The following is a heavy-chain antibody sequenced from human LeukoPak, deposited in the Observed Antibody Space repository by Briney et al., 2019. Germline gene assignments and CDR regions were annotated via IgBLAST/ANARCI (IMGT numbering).Heavy chain of an antibody. CDR1: GFPFSNYA. D-gene: IGHD1-7*01. CDR2: ISGDGGTT. Sequence: GGSLRLSCAASGFPFSNYAMSWVRQAPGKGLECVSVISGDGGTTYYADSVKGRFTISRDNSKNTLYLQMNSLRAEDTAVYYCVREIGNSGNYDWGQRTLVTVSS. V-gene: IGHV3-23*01. CDR3: VREIGNSGNYD. J-gene: IGHJ4*02.